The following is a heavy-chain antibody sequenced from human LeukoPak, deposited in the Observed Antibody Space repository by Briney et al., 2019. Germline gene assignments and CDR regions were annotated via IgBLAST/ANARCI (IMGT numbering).Heavy chain of an antibody. CDR2: IIPILGIA. V-gene: IGHV1-69*04. Sequence: ASVKVSCKASGGTFSSYAISWVRQAPGQGLEWMGRIIPILGIANYAQEFQGRVTITADKSTSTAYMELSSLRSEDTAVYYCARDIYLYYYDSSGSSQYGMDVWGQGTTVTVSS. J-gene: IGHJ6*02. CDR3: ARDIYLYYYDSSGSSQYGMDV. D-gene: IGHD3-22*01. CDR1: GGTFSSYA.